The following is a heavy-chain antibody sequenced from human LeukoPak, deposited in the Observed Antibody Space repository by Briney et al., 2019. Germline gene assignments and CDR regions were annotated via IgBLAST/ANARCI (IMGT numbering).Heavy chain of an antibody. Sequence: ASVKVSCKTSGFTFTSYGISWMRQAPGQGLEWMAWISANNGDTHYAQRLQGRVTLTTDTSTGTAYMEVRSLRSDDTAVYYCARKGMGSPLDLWGQGTLVTVSS. CDR1: GFTFTSYG. CDR3: ARKGMGSPLDL. D-gene: IGHD3-10*01. V-gene: IGHV1-18*04. CDR2: ISANNGDT. J-gene: IGHJ4*02.